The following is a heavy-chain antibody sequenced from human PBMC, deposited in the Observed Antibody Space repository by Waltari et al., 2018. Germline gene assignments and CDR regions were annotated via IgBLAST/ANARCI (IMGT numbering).Heavy chain of an antibody. J-gene: IGHJ3*02. V-gene: IGHV4-34*01. CDR3: ARTYYDFWSGEGDDAFDI. CDR2: INHSGST. Sequence: QVQLQQWGAGLLKPSETLSLTCAVYGGSFSGYYWRWIRQPPGKGLEWIGEINHSGSTNYNPSLKSRVTISVDTSKNQFSLKLSSVTAADTAVYYCARTYYDFWSGEGDDAFDIWGQGTMVTVSS. CDR1: GGSFSGYY. D-gene: IGHD3-3*01.